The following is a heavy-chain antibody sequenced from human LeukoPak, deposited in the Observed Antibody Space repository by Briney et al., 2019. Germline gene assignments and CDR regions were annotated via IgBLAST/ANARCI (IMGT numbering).Heavy chain of an antibody. CDR3: ATFYGSGSYRVDY. V-gene: IGHV4-39*01. CDR1: GGSISSSSYY. D-gene: IGHD3-10*01. CDR2: IYYSGST. Sequence: SETLSLTCTVSGGSISSSSYYWGWIRQPPGKGLEWIGSIYYSGSTYYNPSLKGRVTISVDTSKNQFSLKLSSVTAADTAVYYCATFYGSGSYRVDYWGQGTLVTVSS. J-gene: IGHJ4*02.